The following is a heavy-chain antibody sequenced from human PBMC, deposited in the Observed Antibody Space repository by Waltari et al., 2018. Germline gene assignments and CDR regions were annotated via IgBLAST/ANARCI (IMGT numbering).Heavy chain of an antibody. V-gene: IGHV1-69*13. D-gene: IGHD2-2*01. Sequence: QVQLVQSGAEVKKPGSSVKVSCKASGGTFSSYAISWVRQAPGHGLEWMGRIIPIFGTANYAQKFQGRVTITADKSTSTAYMELSSLRSEDTAVYYCARDKRYCSSTSCPWDAFDIWGQGTMVTVSS. CDR3: ARDKRYCSSTSCPWDAFDI. CDR2: IIPIFGTA. J-gene: IGHJ3*02. CDR1: GGTFSSYA.